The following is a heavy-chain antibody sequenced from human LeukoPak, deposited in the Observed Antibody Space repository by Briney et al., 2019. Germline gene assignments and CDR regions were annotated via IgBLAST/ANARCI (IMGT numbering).Heavy chain of an antibody. V-gene: IGHV3-73*01. CDR1: GFTFSGAA. CDR2: IRSKPNSYAT. CDR3: TRRCPSGGDCSDRAFDI. D-gene: IGHD2-21*02. Sequence: QPGRSLRLSCAASGFTFSGAAMHWVRQASGKGLEWVGRIRSKPNSYATTYAVSVKGRFTISRDDSKNTAFLEMNSLKTEDTAVYYCTRRCPSGGDCSDRAFDIWGQGTMVTVSS. J-gene: IGHJ3*02.